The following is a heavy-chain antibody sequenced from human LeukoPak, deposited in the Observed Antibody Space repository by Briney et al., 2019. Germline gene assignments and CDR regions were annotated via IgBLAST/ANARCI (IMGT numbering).Heavy chain of an antibody. D-gene: IGHD4-11*01. CDR3: ARWSTTGLDY. CDR1: GFTASSNY. Sequence: GGSLRLSCAASGFTASSNYMSWVRQAPGKGLEWVSVIYSGGSTYYADSVKGRFTISRDNSKNTLYLQMNSLRAEDTAVYYCARWSTTGLDYWGQGTLVTVSS. J-gene: IGHJ4*02. CDR2: IYSGGST. V-gene: IGHV3-66*01.